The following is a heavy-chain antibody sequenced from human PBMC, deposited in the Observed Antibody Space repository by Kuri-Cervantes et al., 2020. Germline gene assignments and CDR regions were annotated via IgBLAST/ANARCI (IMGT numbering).Heavy chain of an antibody. CDR2: IYHSGST. V-gene: IGHV4-38-2*01. Sequence: SETLSLTCAVSDYSISSGYYWGWIRQPPGKGLKWIGSIYHSGSTYYNPSLKSRVTISVDTSKNQFSLKLTSVTAADTAVYYCARGFRLYYYDSSGYYYYFDSWGQGTLVTVSS. J-gene: IGHJ4*02. CDR3: ARGFRLYYYDSSGYYYYFDS. D-gene: IGHD3-22*01. CDR1: DYSISSGYY.